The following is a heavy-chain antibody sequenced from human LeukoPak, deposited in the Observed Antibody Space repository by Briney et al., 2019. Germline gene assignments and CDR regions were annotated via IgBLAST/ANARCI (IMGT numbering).Heavy chain of an antibody. V-gene: IGHV3-23*01. Sequence: GVLRLSCAVSGFTFSSYVMSWVRQAPGKGLEWVSAISGSGGSTYYADSVKGRFTISRDNSKNTLYLQMNSLRDEDTAVYYCAKFEFGFWGQGTLVTVSS. J-gene: IGHJ4*02. CDR3: AKFEFGF. D-gene: IGHD3-16*01. CDR2: ISGSGGST. CDR1: GFTFSSYV.